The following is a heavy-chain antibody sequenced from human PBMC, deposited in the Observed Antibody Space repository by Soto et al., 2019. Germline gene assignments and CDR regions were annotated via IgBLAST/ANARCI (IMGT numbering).Heavy chain of an antibody. V-gene: IGHV4-39*01. Sequence: PSETLSLTCTVSGGSISSSSYYWGWIRQPPGKGLEWIGSIYYSGSTYYNPSLKSRVTISVDTSKNQFSLKLSSVTAADTAVYYCARHEGDDYGDYASEFDYWGQGTLVTVSS. CDR1: GGSISSSSYY. CDR2: IYYSGST. J-gene: IGHJ4*02. CDR3: ARHEGDDYGDYASEFDY. D-gene: IGHD4-17*01.